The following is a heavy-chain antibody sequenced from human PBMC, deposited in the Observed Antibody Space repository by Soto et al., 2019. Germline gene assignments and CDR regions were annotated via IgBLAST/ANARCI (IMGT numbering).Heavy chain of an antibody. CDR3: ARGVEVGYCSGGSCYSDY. Sequence: ASVKVSCKASGYTFTSYGISWVRQAPGQGLEWMGWISAYNGNTNYAQKLQGRVTMTTDTSTSTAYMELRSLRSDDTAVYYCARGVEVGYCSGGSCYSDYWGQGTLVTVSS. CDR1: GYTFTSYG. CDR2: ISAYNGNT. V-gene: IGHV1-18*01. D-gene: IGHD2-15*01. J-gene: IGHJ4*02.